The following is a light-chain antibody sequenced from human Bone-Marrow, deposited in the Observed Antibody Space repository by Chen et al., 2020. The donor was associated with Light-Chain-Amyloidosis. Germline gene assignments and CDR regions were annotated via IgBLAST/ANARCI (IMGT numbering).Light chain of an antibody. J-gene: IGLJ3*02. CDR2: EDD. Sequence: NFMLTQPHSVSESPGKTVIISCTRSSGSIATNDVQWYQQRPGSSPTTVIYEDDQRPSGVPDRFSGSIDRSSNSASLTIAGLKTEDEADYYCQAYQGSSQGVFGGGTKLTVL. V-gene: IGLV6-57*01. CDR1: SGSIATND. CDR3: QAYQGSSQGV.